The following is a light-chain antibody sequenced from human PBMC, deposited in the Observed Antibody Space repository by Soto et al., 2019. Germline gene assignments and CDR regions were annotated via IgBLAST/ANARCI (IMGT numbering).Light chain of an antibody. J-gene: IGKJ1*01. V-gene: IGKV1-8*01. CDR2: AAS. Sequence: AIRMTQSPSSFSASTGDRVTITCRASQGISSYLAWYQQKPGKAPKLLIYAASTLQSGVPSRFSGSGSGKDFPLTISCLQSEDFATYYCQQYYSYPHTFGQGTKVEIK. CDR1: QGISSY. CDR3: QQYYSYPHT.